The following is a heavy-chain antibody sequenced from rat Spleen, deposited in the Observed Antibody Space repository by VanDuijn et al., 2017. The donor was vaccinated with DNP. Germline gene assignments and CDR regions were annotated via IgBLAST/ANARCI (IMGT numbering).Heavy chain of an antibody. J-gene: IGHJ4*01. CDR1: GFTFSDYN. CDR3: ATFEGRDA. D-gene: IGHD1-11*01. CDR2: IIYDGSRT. V-gene: IGHV5S10*01. Sequence: QLVESGGDLVQPGRSMKLSCAASGFTFSDYNMAWVRQAPKKGLEWVANIIYDGSRTYYRDSVKGRFTISRDNAKSTLYLQMDSLRSEDTATYYCATFEGRDAWGQGTSVTVSS.